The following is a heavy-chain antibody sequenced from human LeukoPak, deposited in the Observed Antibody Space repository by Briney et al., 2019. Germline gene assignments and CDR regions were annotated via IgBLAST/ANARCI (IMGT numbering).Heavy chain of an antibody. CDR3: ARDREGNWNDYYYYYMDV. J-gene: IGHJ6*03. D-gene: IGHD1-1*01. Sequence: SVKVSCKASGGTFSSYVISWVRQAPGQGLEGMGGIIPIFGTANYAQKFQGRVTITTDESTSTAYMELSSLRSEDTAVYYCARDREGNWNDYYYYYMDVWGKGTTVTVSS. CDR2: IIPIFGTA. V-gene: IGHV1-69*05. CDR1: GGTFSSYV.